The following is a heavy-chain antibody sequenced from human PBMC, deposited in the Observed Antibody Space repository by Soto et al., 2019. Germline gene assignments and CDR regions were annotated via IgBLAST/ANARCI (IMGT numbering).Heavy chain of an antibody. CDR1: GYSFTNYG. CDR3: ARDRGVAPPVAGNTHYYYYMDV. J-gene: IGHJ6*03. Sequence: QDQLVQSGAEVKKPGASVTVSCKASGYSFTNYGVTWVRQAPGQGLEWMGWISAFNGNTHYAQNLQGRVTMTTDASTSTAYMELRSLXXXXTAVYYCARDRGVAPPVAGNTHYYYYMDVWGKGTTVTVSS. CDR2: ISAFNGNT. D-gene: IGHD6-19*01. V-gene: IGHV1-18*01.